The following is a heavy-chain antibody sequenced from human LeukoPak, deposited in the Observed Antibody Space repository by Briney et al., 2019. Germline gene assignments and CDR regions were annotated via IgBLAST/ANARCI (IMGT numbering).Heavy chain of an antibody. Sequence: PGGSLRLSCAASGFTFSSYAMHWVRQAPGKGLEWVTVISYDGSNKYHADSVKGRFTISRDNSKNTLYLQMNSLRAEDTAVYYCARGDYYDSSGYSYYFDYWGQGTLVTVSS. J-gene: IGHJ4*02. CDR1: GFTFSSYA. V-gene: IGHV3-30-3*01. CDR3: ARGDYYDSSGYSYYFDY. D-gene: IGHD3-22*01. CDR2: ISYDGSNK.